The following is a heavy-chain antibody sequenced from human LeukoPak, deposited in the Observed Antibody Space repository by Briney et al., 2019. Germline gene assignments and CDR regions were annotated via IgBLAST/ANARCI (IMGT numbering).Heavy chain of an antibody. CDR2: INHSGST. CDR3: ANNAFVRGSYYAFDI. V-gene: IGHV4-34*01. J-gene: IGHJ3*02. CDR1: GGSFSGYY. D-gene: IGHD1-26*01. Sequence: SETLSLTCAVYGGSFSGYYWSWIRQPPGKGLEWIGEINHSGSTNYNPSLKSRVTISVDTSKNQFSLKLSSVTAADTAVYYCANNAFVRGSYYAFDIWGQGTMVTVSS.